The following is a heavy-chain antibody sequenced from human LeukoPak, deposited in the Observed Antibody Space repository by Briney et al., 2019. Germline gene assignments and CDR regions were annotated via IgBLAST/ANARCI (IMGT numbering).Heavy chain of an antibody. J-gene: IGHJ5*02. CDR3: ARASGGVRNWFDP. V-gene: IGHV1-2*02. CDR2: INPNSGGT. Sequence: ASVKVSCKASGYTFTGYYMHWVRQAPGQGLEWMGWINPNSGGTNYAQKFQGRVTMTRDTSISTAYMELSRLRSGDTAVYYCARASGGVRNWFDPWGQGTLVTVSS. D-gene: IGHD2-8*02. CDR1: GYTFTGYY.